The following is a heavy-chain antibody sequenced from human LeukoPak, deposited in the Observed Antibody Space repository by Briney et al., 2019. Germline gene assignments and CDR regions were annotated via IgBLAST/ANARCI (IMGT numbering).Heavy chain of an antibody. V-gene: IGHV3-30*02. Sequence: GGSQRLSCTASGFTFSSYGMHWVRQAPGKGLEWVAFIRYDGSNKYYADSVKGRFTISRDNSKNTLYLQMNSLRAEDTAVYYCAKAQRSVSNFKDIVVVVAATGDAFDIWGQGTMVTVSS. CDR3: AKAQRSVSNFKDIVVVVAATGDAFDI. J-gene: IGHJ3*02. CDR2: IRYDGSNK. D-gene: IGHD2-15*01. CDR1: GFTFSSYG.